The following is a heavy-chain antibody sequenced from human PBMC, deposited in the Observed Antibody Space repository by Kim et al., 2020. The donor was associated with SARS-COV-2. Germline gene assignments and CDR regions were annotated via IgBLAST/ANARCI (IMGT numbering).Heavy chain of an antibody. V-gene: IGHV3-49*02. J-gene: IGHJ4*02. Sequence: TKYAGSVEVRFTISRDDSKGIAYQKMNSLKTEDTAVYYCARDGAASRVYYWGQGTLVTVSS. D-gene: IGHD6-25*01. CDR2: T. CDR3: ARDGAASRVYY.